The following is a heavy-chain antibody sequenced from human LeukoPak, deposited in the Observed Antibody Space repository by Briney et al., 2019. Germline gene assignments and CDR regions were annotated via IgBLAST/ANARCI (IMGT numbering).Heavy chain of an antibody. J-gene: IGHJ6*02. CDR3: ARPRCNGGSCWFHHGMDV. Sequence: GESLKISCKGSGYSFTSYWIGWVRQMPGKGLEWMGIIYPGDSDTRYSPSFQGQVTISADKSISTAYLQWSSLKASDTAMYYCARPRCNGGSCWFHHGMDVWGQGTTVTVSS. D-gene: IGHD2-15*01. CDR2: IYPGDSDT. V-gene: IGHV5-51*01. CDR1: GYSFTSYW.